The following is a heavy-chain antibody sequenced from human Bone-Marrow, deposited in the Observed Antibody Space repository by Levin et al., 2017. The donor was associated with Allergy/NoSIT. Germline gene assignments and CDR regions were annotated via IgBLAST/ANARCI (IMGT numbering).Heavy chain of an antibody. CDR3: VRVRGDDDAFEI. Sequence: GESLKISCVASGFMFNVYGMHWVRQAPGKGLEWVAVIWDDGTNENYADSVKGRFTISRDNSMNTVFLQMNSLRAEDTAVYFCVRVRGDDDAFEIWGQGTLFTVSS. V-gene: IGHV3-33*01. CDR2: IWDDGTNE. CDR1: GFMFNVYG. J-gene: IGHJ3*02.